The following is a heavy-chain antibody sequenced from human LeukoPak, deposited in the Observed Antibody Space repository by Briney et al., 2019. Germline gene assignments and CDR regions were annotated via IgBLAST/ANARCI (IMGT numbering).Heavy chain of an antibody. CDR3: ARVPNTGGYYYMDV. Sequence: PGGSLRLSCAASGFTFSSYSMNWVRQAPGKGLEWVSSISSSSSYIYYADSVKGRFTISRDNAKNSLYLQMNSLRAEDTAVYYCARVPNTGGYYYMDVWGKGTTGTVSS. CDR1: GFTFSSYS. D-gene: IGHD3-10*01. J-gene: IGHJ6*03. CDR2: ISSSSSYI. V-gene: IGHV3-21*01.